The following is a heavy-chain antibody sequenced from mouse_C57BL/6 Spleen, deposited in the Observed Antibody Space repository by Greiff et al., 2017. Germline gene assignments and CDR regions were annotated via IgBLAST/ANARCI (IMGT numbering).Heavy chain of an antibody. J-gene: IGHJ4*01. Sequence: QVQLQQPGAELVQPGASVKLSCKASGYTFTSYCMHWVKQRPGPGLEWIGMLRPNSGSTNYNEKFKSKATLTVDKSSSTAYMQRSSLTSEDSAVYYCANYYFYAMDYWGQGTSGTVSS. CDR1: GYTFTSYC. CDR3: ANYYFYAMDY. CDR2: LRPNSGST. D-gene: IGHD1-1*01. V-gene: IGHV1-64*01.